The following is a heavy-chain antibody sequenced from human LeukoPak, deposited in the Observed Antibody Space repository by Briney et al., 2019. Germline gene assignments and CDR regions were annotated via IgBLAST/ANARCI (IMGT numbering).Heavy chain of an antibody. V-gene: IGHV3-48*01. J-gene: IGHJ4*02. CDR3: ARDFYDSSGTPDY. CDR2: ISSSGTTI. CDR1: GFTFSCFS. Sequence: GGSLRLSCAASGFTFSCFSMNWVRQAPGKGLEWVSYISSSGTTIYYADSVKGRFTISRDNGKNSLYLQMNSLRAEDTAVYYCARDFYDSSGTPDYWGQGTLVTVSS. D-gene: IGHD3-22*01.